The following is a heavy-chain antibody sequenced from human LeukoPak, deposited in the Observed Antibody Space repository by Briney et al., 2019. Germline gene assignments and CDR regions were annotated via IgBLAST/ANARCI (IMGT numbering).Heavy chain of an antibody. CDR3: AKDGGEYYDILTGYYPRLYYMDV. V-gene: IGHV3-23*01. D-gene: IGHD3-9*01. CDR1: GFTVSSNY. Sequence: PGGSLRLSCAASGFTVSSNYMNWVRQAPGKGLEWVSAISGSGGSTYYADSVKGRFTISRDDSKNTLYLQMNSLRAEDTAVYYCAKDGGEYYDILTGYYPRLYYMDVWGKGTTVTISS. J-gene: IGHJ6*03. CDR2: ISGSGGST.